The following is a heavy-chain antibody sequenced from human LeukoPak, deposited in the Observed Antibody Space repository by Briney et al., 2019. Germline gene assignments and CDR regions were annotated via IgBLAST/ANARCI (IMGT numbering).Heavy chain of an antibody. CDR2: IYYSGST. J-gene: IGHJ4*02. Sequence: SETLSLTCTVSGGSVSNYYWSWIRQPPGKGLEWIGHIYYSGSTNYNPSLKSRVSISVDTSKNQFSLKLTSITAADTAVYYCARVRGGTYNHYFDYWGQGTLVTVSS. CDR1: GGSVSNYY. D-gene: IGHD5-24*01. V-gene: IGHV4-59*02. CDR3: ARVRGGTYNHYFDY.